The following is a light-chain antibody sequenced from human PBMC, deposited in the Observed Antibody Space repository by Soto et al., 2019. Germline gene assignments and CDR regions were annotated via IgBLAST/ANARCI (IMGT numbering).Light chain of an antibody. CDR1: SSDIGSYNL. V-gene: IGLV2-23*03. CDR3: CSYAGSNTFVV. CDR2: EGS. Sequence: QSALTQPASVPGSPGQSITISCTGTSSDIGSYNLVSWYQQYPGKAPKVMIYEGSKRPSGVSNRFSGSKSGNTASLTISGLQAEDEADYYCCSYAGSNTFVVFGGGTQLTVL. J-gene: IGLJ2*01.